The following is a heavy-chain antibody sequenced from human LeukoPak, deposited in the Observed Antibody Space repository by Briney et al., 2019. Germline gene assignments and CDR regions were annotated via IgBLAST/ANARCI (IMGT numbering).Heavy chain of an antibody. J-gene: IGHJ5*02. CDR1: GGSISSGSHY. CDR2: IYTSGST. Sequence: NPSQTLSLTCTVSGGSISSGSHYWSWIRQPAGKGLEWIGRIYTSGSTNYNSSLKSRVTISVDTSKNQFSLKLSSVTAADTAVYYCARHVPGGALNWFDPWGQGTLVTVSS. D-gene: IGHD3-16*01. V-gene: IGHV4-61*02. CDR3: ARHVPGGALNWFDP.